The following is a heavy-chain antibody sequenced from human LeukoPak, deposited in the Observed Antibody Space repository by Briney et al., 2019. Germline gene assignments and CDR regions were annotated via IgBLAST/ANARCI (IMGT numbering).Heavy chain of an antibody. V-gene: IGHV1-18*01. Sequence: GASVKVSCKASGYRFTSYGISWVRQAPGQGLEWMGWISTFNGNTNYSQKLQGRVTMTTDTSTSKAYKELRSLRSDDTAVYYCARGGDGDIVTGLVFDYWGQGTLVTVST. CDR1: GYRFTSYG. D-gene: IGHD3-9*01. CDR3: ARGGDGDIVTGLVFDY. J-gene: IGHJ4*02. CDR2: ISTFNGNT.